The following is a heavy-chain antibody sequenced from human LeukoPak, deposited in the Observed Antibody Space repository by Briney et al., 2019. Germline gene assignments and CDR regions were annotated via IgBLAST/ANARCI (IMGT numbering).Heavy chain of an antibody. V-gene: IGHV1-69*05. Sequence: SVKLSCKASGGTFSSYAISWVRQAPGQGLEWMGGIIPIFGTANYAQKFQGRVTITTDESTSTAYMELSSLRSEDTAVYYCARGPPEYQLGYMDVWGKGTTVTVS. CDR2: IIPIFGTA. CDR3: ARGPPEYQLGYMDV. CDR1: GGTFSSYA. J-gene: IGHJ6*03. D-gene: IGHD2-2*01.